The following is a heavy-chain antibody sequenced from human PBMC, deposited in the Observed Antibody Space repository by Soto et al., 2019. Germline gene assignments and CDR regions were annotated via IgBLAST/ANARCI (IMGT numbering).Heavy chain of an antibody. Sequence: GGSLRLSCAASGFTFSDKAMSWVRQAPGQGLEWVSTISGSGGNTYYTDSEKGRFTISRDSSKNTLYLQMNSLRAEDTAVYYCAKAADYSGSGSHYLLFDYWGQGTLVTVSS. V-gene: IGHV3-23*01. J-gene: IGHJ4*02. CDR2: ISGSGGNT. CDR1: GFTFSDKA. CDR3: AKAADYSGSGSHYLLFDY. D-gene: IGHD3-10*01.